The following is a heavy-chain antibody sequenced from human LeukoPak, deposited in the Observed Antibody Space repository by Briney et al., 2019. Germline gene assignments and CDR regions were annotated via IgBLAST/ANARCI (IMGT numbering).Heavy chain of an antibody. J-gene: IGHJ3*02. Sequence: SSETLSLTCTVSGGSISSYYWSWIRQPPGKGLEWIGYIYYSGSTNYNPSLKSRVTISVDTSKNQFSLKLSSVTAADTAVHYCARDRNYDFWSGYYQEAFDIWGQGTMVTVSS. D-gene: IGHD3-3*01. V-gene: IGHV4-59*01. CDR3: ARDRNYDFWSGYYQEAFDI. CDR1: GGSISSYY. CDR2: IYYSGST.